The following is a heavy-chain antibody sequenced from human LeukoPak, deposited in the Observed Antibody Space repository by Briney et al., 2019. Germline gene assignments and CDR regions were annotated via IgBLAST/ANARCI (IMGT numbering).Heavy chain of an antibody. CDR3: ARDVYYGSGSYSNDAFDI. Sequence: GGSLRLSCAASGFTFSSYWMHWVRQAPGKGLVWVSRINSDGSSTSYADSVKGRFAISRDNAKNTLSLQMNSLRAEDMAVYYCARDVYYGSGSYSNDAFDIWGQGTMVTVSS. V-gene: IGHV3-74*01. D-gene: IGHD3-10*01. J-gene: IGHJ3*02. CDR2: INSDGSST. CDR1: GFTFSSYW.